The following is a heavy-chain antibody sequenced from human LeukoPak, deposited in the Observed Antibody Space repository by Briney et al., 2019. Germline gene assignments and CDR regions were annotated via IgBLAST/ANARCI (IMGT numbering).Heavy chain of an antibody. J-gene: IGHJ5*02. V-gene: IGHV4-61*02. CDR3: VRETIFGGVDA. Sequence: TSETLSLTCTVSGSSITRGTHYWGWIRQAAGKGLEWIGRIHTSGDTIYNPSLKSRVTISVDTSKNRFSLILSSVTAADTAVYLCVRETIFGGVDAWGRGSLVSVSS. D-gene: IGHD3-3*01. CDR2: IHTSGDT. CDR1: GSSITRGTHY.